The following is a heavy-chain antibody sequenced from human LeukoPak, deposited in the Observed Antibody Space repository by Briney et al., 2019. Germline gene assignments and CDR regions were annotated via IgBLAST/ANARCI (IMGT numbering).Heavy chain of an antibody. CDR3: AKNGDRGAYCSGGSCYPYYYYYMDV. D-gene: IGHD2-15*01. CDR2: ISRSGGST. Sequence: PGGSLRLSCAASGFTFSSYAMSWVRQAPGKGLEWVSAISRSGGSTYYADYAKGRSTISRDNSKNTLYLQMNSLRAEDTAIYYCAKNGDRGAYCSGGSCYPYYYYYMDVWGKGTTVTISS. V-gene: IGHV3-23*01. CDR1: GFTFSSYA. J-gene: IGHJ6*03.